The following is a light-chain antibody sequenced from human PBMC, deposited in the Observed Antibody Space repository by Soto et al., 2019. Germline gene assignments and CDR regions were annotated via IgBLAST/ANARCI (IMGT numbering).Light chain of an antibody. CDR3: NSLRVNHLYV. J-gene: IGLJ1*01. CDR1: SSDVGRYNT. CDR2: EVT. Sequence: QSALTQPASVSGSPGQTITISCTGTSSDVGRYNTVSWYQHHPGKAPKLIIYEVTHRPAGISDRFSASKSGNTASLTISGLQAEDEADYYCNSLRVNHLYVFGSGTKGTVL. V-gene: IGLV2-14*01.